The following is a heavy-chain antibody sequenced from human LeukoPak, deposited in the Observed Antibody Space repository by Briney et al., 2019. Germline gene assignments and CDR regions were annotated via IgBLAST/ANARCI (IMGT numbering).Heavy chain of an antibody. CDR3: ARGGSQYYFDY. V-gene: IGHV3-30-3*01. CDR1: GFTFSSYA. D-gene: IGHD3-16*01. CDR2: ISYDGSNK. Sequence: GGSLRLSCAASGFTFSSYAMHWVRQAPGKGLEWVAVISYDGSNKYYADSVKGRFTISRDNSKNTLYLQMNSLRAEDTAVYYCARGGSQYYFDYWGQGTLVTVSS. J-gene: IGHJ4*02.